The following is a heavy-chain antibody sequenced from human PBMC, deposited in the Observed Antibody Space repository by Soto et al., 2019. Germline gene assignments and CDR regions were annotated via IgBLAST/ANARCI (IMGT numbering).Heavy chain of an antibody. Sequence: GGSLRLSCAASGLTFSTYAMTWVRQAPGKGLAWLSSISGSGSTYYADSVKGRFTISRDNSKNTLYLQMNSLRAEDTAVYYCAKDRHPDGIWTFDFWGQGTLVTVSS. CDR3: AKDRHPDGIWTFDF. J-gene: IGHJ4*02. CDR2: ISGSGST. D-gene: IGHD3-9*01. CDR1: GLTFSTYA. V-gene: IGHV3-23*01.